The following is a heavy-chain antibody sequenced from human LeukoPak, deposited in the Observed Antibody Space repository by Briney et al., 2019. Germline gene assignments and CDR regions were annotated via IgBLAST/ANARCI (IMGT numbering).Heavy chain of an antibody. CDR3: ARGYSYGSTHNDY. Sequence: SETLSLTCTLSGGSISSSSYYWGWIRQPPGKGLEWIGSIYYSGSTYYNPSRKSRVTISVDTSKNQFSLKLSSVTAADTAVYYCARGYSYGSTHNDYWGQGTLVTVSS. D-gene: IGHD5-18*01. J-gene: IGHJ4*02. CDR2: IYYSGST. CDR1: GGSISSSSYY. V-gene: IGHV4-39*01.